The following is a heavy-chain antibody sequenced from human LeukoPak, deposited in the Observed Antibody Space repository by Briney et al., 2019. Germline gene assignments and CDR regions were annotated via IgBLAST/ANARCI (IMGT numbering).Heavy chain of an antibody. CDR1: GGSFSGYY. CDR2: INHSGST. J-gene: IGHJ6*02. V-gene: IGHV4-34*01. D-gene: IGHD3-10*01. Sequence: PSETLSLTCAVYGGSFSGYYWSWIRQPPGKGLEWIGEINHSGSTNYNPSLKSRVTISVDTSKNQFSLKLSSVTAADTAVYYCARVRGSGGYYNVLYYYYGMDVWGQGTTVTVSS. CDR3: ARVRGSGGYYNVLYYYYGMDV.